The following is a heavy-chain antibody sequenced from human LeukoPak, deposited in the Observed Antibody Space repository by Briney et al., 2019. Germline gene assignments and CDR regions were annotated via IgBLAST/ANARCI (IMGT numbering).Heavy chain of an antibody. V-gene: IGHV1-69*04. CDR3: ARDLGSAAAANYYYYGMDV. CDR1: GGTFSSYA. J-gene: IGHJ6*02. Sequence: VSSVKVSCKASGGTFSSYAISWVRQAPGQGLEWMGRIIPILGIANYAQKFQGRDTITADKSTSTAYMELSSLRSEDTAVYYCARDLGSAAAANYYYYGMDVWGQGTTVAVCS. D-gene: IGHD6-13*01. CDR2: IIPILGIA.